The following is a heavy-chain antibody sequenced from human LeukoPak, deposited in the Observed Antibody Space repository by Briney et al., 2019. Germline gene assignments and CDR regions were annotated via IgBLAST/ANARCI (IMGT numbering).Heavy chain of an antibody. V-gene: IGHV1-2*06. CDR2: INPNSGGT. CDR1: GYTFTGYY. Sequence: ASVKVSCKASGYTFTGYYIHWVRQAPGQGLKWMGRINPNSGGTNYAQKFQGRVTMTRDTSISTAYMELSRLRSDDTAVYYCARAENGDYAFDYWGQGTLVTVSS. D-gene: IGHD4-17*01. CDR3: ARAENGDYAFDY. J-gene: IGHJ4*02.